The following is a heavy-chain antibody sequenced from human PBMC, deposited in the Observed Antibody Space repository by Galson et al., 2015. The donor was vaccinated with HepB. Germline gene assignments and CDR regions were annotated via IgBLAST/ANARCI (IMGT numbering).Heavy chain of an antibody. D-gene: IGHD3-16*01. CDR1: GFTFNSYW. CDR3: ARNVGGGDGY. Sequence: SLRLSCAASGFTFNSYWMTWVRQAPGKGLEWVANIKEDGSQRYYVDSVKGRFTISRDNAKNSLYLQMDSLRVEDTAVYYCARNVGGGDGYWGQGTLVTVSS. J-gene: IGHJ4*02. V-gene: IGHV3-7*01. CDR2: IKEDGSQR.